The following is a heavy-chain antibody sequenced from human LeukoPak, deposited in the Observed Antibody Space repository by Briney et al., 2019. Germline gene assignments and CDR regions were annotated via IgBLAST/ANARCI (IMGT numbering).Heavy chain of an antibody. D-gene: IGHD4-17*01. V-gene: IGHV3-53*01. CDR1: GFTVSSNY. J-gene: IGHJ4*02. Sequence: PGGSLRPSCAASGFTVSSNYMSWVRQAPGKGLEWVSVIYSGGSTYYADSVKGRFTISRDNSRNTLYLQMNSLRAEDTAVYYCARAYPYGDYHYFDYWGQGTLVTVSS. CDR3: ARAYPYGDYHYFDY. CDR2: IYSGGST.